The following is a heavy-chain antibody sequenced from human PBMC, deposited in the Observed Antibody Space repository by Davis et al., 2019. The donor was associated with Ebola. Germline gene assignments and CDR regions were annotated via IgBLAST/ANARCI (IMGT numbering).Heavy chain of an antibody. CDR1: GFTVSSNY. Sequence: GESLKISCAASGFTVSSNYMTWVRQAPGKGLEWVSVTYSGGSTYYADSVKGRFTISRDNSKNTLYLQMNSLRAEDTAVYYCARAVSRWGQGTLVTVSS. CDR2: TYSGGST. J-gene: IGHJ4*02. CDR3: ARAVSR. V-gene: IGHV3-66*01.